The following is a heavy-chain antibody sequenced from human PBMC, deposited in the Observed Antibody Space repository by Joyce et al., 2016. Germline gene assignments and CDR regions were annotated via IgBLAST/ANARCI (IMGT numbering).Heavy chain of an antibody. CDR1: GFSLTAAW. CDR2: IKIDEGAT. J-gene: IGHJ4*02. D-gene: IGHD3-10*02. Sequence: EGQVVESGGGFVKPGGSLRLSCSASGFSLTAAWMSWVRQAPGKGLEWIGLIKIDEGATAYSEPAKGRVTISKDYSRSAFYLQIDSLKAEDTAVYYCALDVPYLGAGEFEYWGQGALVIVSS. CDR3: ALDVPYLGAGEFEY. V-gene: IGHV3-15*01.